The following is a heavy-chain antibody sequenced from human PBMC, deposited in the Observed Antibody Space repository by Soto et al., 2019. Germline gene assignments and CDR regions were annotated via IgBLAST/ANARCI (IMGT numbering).Heavy chain of an antibody. D-gene: IGHD2-15*01. Sequence: SETLSLTCTVSGDSISNYYWSWIRQPPGKGLEWIGYIYYSGSTNYNPSLKSRVTISVDTSKNHFSLKLSSVTAADTAVYYCARIHRYCSGGSCYAFDSWGQGTLVTVSS. CDR3: ARIHRYCSGGSCYAFDS. V-gene: IGHV4-59*01. CDR2: IYYSGST. CDR1: GDSISNYY. J-gene: IGHJ4*02.